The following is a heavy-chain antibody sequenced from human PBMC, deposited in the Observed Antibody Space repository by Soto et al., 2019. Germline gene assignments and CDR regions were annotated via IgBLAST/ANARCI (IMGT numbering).Heavy chain of an antibody. D-gene: IGHD3-22*01. CDR3: ASSSYYYDSSGFFDY. V-gene: IGHV4-61*01. CDR2: IYYSGST. J-gene: IGHJ4*02. Sequence: KPSETLSLTCTVSGGSVSSGSYYWSWIRQPPGKGLEWIGYIYYSGSTNYNPSLKSRVTISVDTSKNQFSLKLSSVTAADTAVYYCASSSYYYDSSGFFDYWGQGTLVTVS. CDR1: GGSVSSGSYY.